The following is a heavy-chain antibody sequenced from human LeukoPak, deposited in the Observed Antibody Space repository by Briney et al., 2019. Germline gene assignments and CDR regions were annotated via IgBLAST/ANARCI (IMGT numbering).Heavy chain of an antibody. V-gene: IGHV3-21*01. CDR1: RFTFSSYS. D-gene: IGHD2-15*01. CDR2: LSSSSSYI. J-gene: IGHJ6*02. Sequence: PGRSLRLSCAASRFTFSSYSMNCVRQAPGKGLEWGSSLSSSSSYIYYADSVEGRFTISRDNAKNSLYLKMNSLRAEDTAVYYCARDVGADVWGQGTTVTVSS. CDR3: ARDVGADV.